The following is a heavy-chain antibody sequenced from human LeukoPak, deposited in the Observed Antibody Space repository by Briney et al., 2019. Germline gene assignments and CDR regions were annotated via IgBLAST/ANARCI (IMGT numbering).Heavy chain of an antibody. Sequence: PGGSLRLSCAASEFTVSSNYMSWVRQAPGKGLEWVSVIYSGGNTYYADSVKGRLTLTRDNTKNTLALQMNSLRADDTAVYYCARGGPPRGAFDIWGQGTMVTVSS. V-gene: IGHV3-53*01. CDR1: EFTVSSNY. CDR2: IYSGGNT. CDR3: ARGGPPRGAFDI. D-gene: IGHD3-16*01. J-gene: IGHJ3*02.